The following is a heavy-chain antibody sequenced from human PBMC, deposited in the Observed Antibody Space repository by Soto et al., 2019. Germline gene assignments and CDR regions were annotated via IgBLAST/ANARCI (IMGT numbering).Heavy chain of an antibody. CDR2: ISYDGSNK. D-gene: IGHD3-3*01. Sequence: QVQLVESGGGVVQPGRSLRLSCADSGFTFSNYGMCWVRQAPGKGLEWVALISYDGSNKYYGDSVKGRFTISRDKSKNTVYLQMNSLRAEDTAVYYCAKLGRSGYYSVGREYYFDYWGQGTLVTVSS. CDR1: GFTFSNYG. CDR3: AKLGRSGYYSVGREYYFDY. V-gene: IGHV3-30*18. J-gene: IGHJ4*02.